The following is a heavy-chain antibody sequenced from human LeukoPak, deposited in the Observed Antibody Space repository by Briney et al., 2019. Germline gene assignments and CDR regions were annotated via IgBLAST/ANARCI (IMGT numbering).Heavy chain of an antibody. D-gene: IGHD1-26*01. CDR3: ARLLYTGTAGGICDR. Sequence: SETLSLTFTVSGDSISSATYYWGWIRQPPGRGLEWLGNILYTGSTYYNPSLGSRVTISADTSKNQSSLKLNSLTAADTAVYYCARLLYTGTAGGICDRWGQGTLFTVSS. CDR1: GDSISSATYY. CDR2: ILYTGST. V-gene: IGHV4-39*01. J-gene: IGHJ5*02.